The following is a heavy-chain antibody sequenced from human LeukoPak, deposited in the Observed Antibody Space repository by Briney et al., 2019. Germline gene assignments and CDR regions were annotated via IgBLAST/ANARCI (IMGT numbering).Heavy chain of an antibody. CDR2: IIPIFGTA. J-gene: IGHJ6*02. V-gene: IGHV1-69*13. CDR1: GGTFSSYA. Sequence: ASVTVSCKASGGTFSSYAISWVRQAPGQGLEWMGGIIPIFGTANYAQKFQGRVTITADESTSTAYMELSSLRSEDTAVYYCARSSGGRTYYYYGMDVWGQGTTVTVSS. D-gene: IGHD2-15*01. CDR3: ARSSGGRTYYYYGMDV.